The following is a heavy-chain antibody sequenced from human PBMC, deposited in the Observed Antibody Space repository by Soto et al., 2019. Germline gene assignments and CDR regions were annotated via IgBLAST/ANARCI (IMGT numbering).Heavy chain of an antibody. CDR1: GFTFDSYA. CDR2: IGPSSSET. Sequence: EVQLVESGGGLVQPGGYLRLSCVASGFTFDSYAMNWVRQAPGKGLEWISWIGPSSSETEYSDSVQGRFTISRDNAKNLLYLQMNRLKDEDTAVYYCARDHRWAFDYGGQGALVTVPS. CDR3: ARDHRWAFDY. J-gene: IGHJ4*02. V-gene: IGHV3-48*02. D-gene: IGHD3-16*01.